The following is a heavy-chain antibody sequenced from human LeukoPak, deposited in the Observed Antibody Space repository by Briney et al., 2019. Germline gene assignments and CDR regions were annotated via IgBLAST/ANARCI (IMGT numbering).Heavy chain of an antibody. CDR2: IKSKTDGGTT. Sequence: PGGSLRLTCAASGFTFSNAWMNWVRQAPGKGLEWVGRIKSKTDGGTTDYAAPVKGRFTISRDDSKNTLYLQMNSLKTEDTAVYYCTTDWTRVSGSLDYWGQGTLVTVSS. D-gene: IGHD1-26*01. V-gene: IGHV3-15*07. CDR1: GFTFSNAW. CDR3: TTDWTRVSGSLDY. J-gene: IGHJ4*02.